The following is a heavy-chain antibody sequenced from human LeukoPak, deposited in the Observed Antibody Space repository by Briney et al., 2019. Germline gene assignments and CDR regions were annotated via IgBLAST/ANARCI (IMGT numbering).Heavy chain of an antibody. CDR2: ISYDGSNK. J-gene: IGHJ5*02. D-gene: IGHD3-9*01. CDR1: GFTFSSYG. CDR3: AKPALGYDILTGLRGLDP. V-gene: IGHV3-30*18. Sequence: GGSLRLSCAASGFTFSSYGMHWVRQAPGKGLEWVAVISYDGSNKYYADSVKGRFTISRDNSKNTLYLQMNSLRAEDTAVYYCAKPALGYDILTGLRGLDPWGQGTLVTVSS.